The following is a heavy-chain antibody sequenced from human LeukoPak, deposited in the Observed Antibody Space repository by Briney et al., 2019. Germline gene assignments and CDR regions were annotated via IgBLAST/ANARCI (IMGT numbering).Heavy chain of an antibody. D-gene: IGHD3-10*01. Sequence: SGTLSLTCAVSGGSISIDHWWSWVRQPPGKGLEWIGEIFHSGNTNYNPSLKSRVTISVDKSKNQFSLKLSSVTTADAAVYYCARDLYGSGTSFDYWGQGTLVTVSS. CDR3: ARDLYGSGTSFDY. CDR2: IFHSGNT. CDR1: GGSISIDHW. V-gene: IGHV4-4*02. J-gene: IGHJ4*02.